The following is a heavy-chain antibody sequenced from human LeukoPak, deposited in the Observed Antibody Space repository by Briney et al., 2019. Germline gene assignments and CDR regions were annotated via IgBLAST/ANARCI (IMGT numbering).Heavy chain of an antibody. CDR1: GFTFSSYG. CDR2: MWYDGSNK. CDR3: AREAVAAIAFDI. V-gene: IGHV3-33*01. J-gene: IGHJ3*02. Sequence: AGGSLRLSCAASGFTFSSYGMHWVRQAPGKGLEWVAVMWYDGSNKYYADSVKGRFTISRDNSKNTLYLQMNRRRAEDTAVYYCAREAVAAIAFDIWGQGTMVTVSS. D-gene: IGHD6-19*01.